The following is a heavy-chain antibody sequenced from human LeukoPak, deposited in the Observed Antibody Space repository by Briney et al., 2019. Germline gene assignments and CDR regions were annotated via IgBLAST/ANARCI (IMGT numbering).Heavy chain of an antibody. CDR1: GFTFSSYA. D-gene: IGHD2-2*01. Sequence: PGGSLRLSCAASGFTFSSYAMHWVRQAPGKGLEWVAVISSDGSNKYYADSVKGRLTISRDNSKNTLYLQMNSLRPEDTAVYYCARGFVGCSTTSCLGLHYWGQGTLVTVSS. J-gene: IGHJ4*02. CDR2: ISSDGSNK. V-gene: IGHV3-30-3*01. CDR3: ARGFVGCSTTSCLGLHY.